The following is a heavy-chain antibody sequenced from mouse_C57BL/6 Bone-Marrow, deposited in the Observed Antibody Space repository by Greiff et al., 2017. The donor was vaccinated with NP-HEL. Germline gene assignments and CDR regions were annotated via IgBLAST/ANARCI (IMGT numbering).Heavy chain of an antibody. CDR3: ARWSGSSYGLGGFFDY. D-gene: IGHD1-1*01. V-gene: IGHV1-4*01. J-gene: IGHJ2*01. Sequence: QVQLQQSGAELARPGASVKMSCKASGYTFTSYKMHWVKQRPGQGLEWIGYINPSSGYTKYNQKFKDKATLTAAKSSSTAYMQLSSLTSEDSAVYYCARWSGSSYGLGGFFDYWGQGTTLTVSS. CDR1: GYTFTSYK. CDR2: INPSSGYT.